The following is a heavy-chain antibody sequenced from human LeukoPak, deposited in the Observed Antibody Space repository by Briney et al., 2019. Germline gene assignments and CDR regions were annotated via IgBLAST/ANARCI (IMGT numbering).Heavy chain of an antibody. Sequence: GGSLRLSCEGSGFTFSNYWMGWVRQAPGKGLQWVANIKTDGSEKYYVDSVKGRFTISRDNAKNSLYLQMNSLRAEDTAVYYCARDLDDYGGNSGYWGQGTLVTVSS. CDR1: GFTFSNYW. CDR2: IKTDGSEK. CDR3: ARDLDDYGGNSGY. J-gene: IGHJ4*02. D-gene: IGHD4-23*01. V-gene: IGHV3-7*01.